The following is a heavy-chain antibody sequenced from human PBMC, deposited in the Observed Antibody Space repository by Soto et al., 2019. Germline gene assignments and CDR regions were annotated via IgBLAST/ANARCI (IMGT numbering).Heavy chain of an antibody. CDR1: GYTFTGYY. Sequence: GASVKVSCKASGYTFTGYYMHWVRQAPGQGLEWMGWINPNSGGTNYAQKFQGWVTMTRDTSISTAYMELSRLRSDDTAVYYCARVVDPYYYYGMYVWGQGTTVTVSS. J-gene: IGHJ6*02. D-gene: IGHD2-15*01. CDR3: ARVVDPYYYYGMYV. V-gene: IGHV1-2*04. CDR2: INPNSGGT.